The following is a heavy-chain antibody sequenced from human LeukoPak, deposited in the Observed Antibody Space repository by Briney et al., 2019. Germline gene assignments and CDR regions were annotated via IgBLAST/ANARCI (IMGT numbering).Heavy chain of an antibody. V-gene: IGHV4-30-4*01. Sequence: SQTLSLTCTVSGGSISSDDYDWTWIRQPPGKGLEWIGYISYSGTTHYNPSLRSRITISVDTSKNKFSLNLSSVTAADTAVYYCARDQPAAVTTSLGSFFDYWGQGTLVTVSS. CDR1: GGSISSDDYD. J-gene: IGHJ4*02. CDR3: ARDQPAAVTTSLGSFFDY. CDR2: ISYSGTT. D-gene: IGHD4-17*01.